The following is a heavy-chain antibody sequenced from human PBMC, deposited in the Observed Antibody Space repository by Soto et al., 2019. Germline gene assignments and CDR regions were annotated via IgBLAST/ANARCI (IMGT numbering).Heavy chain of an antibody. Sequence: QVQLVESGGGLVKPGGSLRLSCATSGFTFSDYYMSWIRQAPGKGLEWVSYIGTRGNTKYYADSVRGRFTISRDNAKYSLYLQMNSLRADDTAVYYCARDGTEYYGEYYDYWGQGIPVTVSS. CDR3: ARDGTEYYGEYYDY. D-gene: IGHD4-17*01. CDR1: GFTFSDYY. J-gene: IGHJ4*02. CDR2: IGTRGNTK. V-gene: IGHV3-11*01.